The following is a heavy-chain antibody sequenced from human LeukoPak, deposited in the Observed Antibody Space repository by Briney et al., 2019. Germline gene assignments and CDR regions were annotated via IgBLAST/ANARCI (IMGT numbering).Heavy chain of an antibody. D-gene: IGHD3-3*01. CDR2: ISGSGGST. Sequence: GGSLRLSCAASGFRFSDYTMTWVRQAPGKGLEWVSAISGSGGSTYYADSVKGRFTISRDNSKNTLYLQMNSLGAEDTAVYYCAKGIGYDFWSGFAYFDYWGQGTLVTVSS. CDR1: GFRFSDYT. V-gene: IGHV3-23*01. CDR3: AKGIGYDFWSGFAYFDY. J-gene: IGHJ4*02.